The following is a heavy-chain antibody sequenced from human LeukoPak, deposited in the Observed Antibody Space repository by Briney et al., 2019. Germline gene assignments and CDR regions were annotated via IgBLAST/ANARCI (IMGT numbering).Heavy chain of an antibody. J-gene: IGHJ4*02. D-gene: IGHD3-22*01. CDR1: GGSISSYY. CDR3: ARGLYDNSSYYFSY. V-gene: IGHV4-59*01. Sequence: SETPSLTCTVSGGSISSYYWSWIRQPPGKGLEWIGYIYYSGSTNYNPSLKSRVTISVDTSKNQFSLKLSSVTAADTAVYYCARGLYDNSSYYFSYWGQGTLVTVSS. CDR2: IYYSGST.